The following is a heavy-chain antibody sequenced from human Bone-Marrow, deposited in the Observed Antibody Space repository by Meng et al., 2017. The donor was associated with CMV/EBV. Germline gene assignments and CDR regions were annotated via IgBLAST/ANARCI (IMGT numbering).Heavy chain of an antibody. CDR2: ISGSGGST. CDR1: GFTFSSYA. D-gene: IGHD5-24*01. V-gene: IGHV3-23*01. Sequence: GGSLRLSCAASGFTFSSYAMSWVRQAPGKGLEWVSAISGSGGSTYYADSVKGRFTISRDNSKNTLYLQMNSLRAEDMAVYYCAKGTSRDGYNTDFDYWGQGTLVPVSS. J-gene: IGHJ4*02. CDR3: AKGTSRDGYNTDFDY.